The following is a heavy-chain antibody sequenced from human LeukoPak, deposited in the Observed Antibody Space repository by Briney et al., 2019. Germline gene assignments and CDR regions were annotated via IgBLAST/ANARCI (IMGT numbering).Heavy chain of an antibody. J-gene: IGHJ4*02. Sequence: PGGSLRLSCVAFRFTFSNYWMSWVRQAPGKGLEWVANINQDGSKKRYADSVKGRFTISRDNAKGSLYLQLNSLRAQDTAVYYCAKWGPYCVGDYCPALDSWGPGTLVTVSS. CDR2: INQDGSKK. CDR1: RFTFSNYW. V-gene: IGHV3-7*01. D-gene: IGHD2-21*02. CDR3: AKWGPYCVGDYCPALDS.